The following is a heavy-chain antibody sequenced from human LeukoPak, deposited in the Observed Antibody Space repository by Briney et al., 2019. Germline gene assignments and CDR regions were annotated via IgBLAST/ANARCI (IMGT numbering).Heavy chain of an antibody. CDR2: ISGSGGST. J-gene: IGHJ4*02. Sequence: GGSLRLSCAASGFTFSSYGMSWVRQAPGKGLEWVSVISGSGGSTYYADSVKGRFTISRDNSKNTLYLQMNSLRAEDTAVYYCAKRGNSWDLFDYWGQGTLVTVSS. V-gene: IGHV3-23*01. CDR1: GFTFSSYG. CDR3: AKRGNSWDLFDY. D-gene: IGHD6-13*01.